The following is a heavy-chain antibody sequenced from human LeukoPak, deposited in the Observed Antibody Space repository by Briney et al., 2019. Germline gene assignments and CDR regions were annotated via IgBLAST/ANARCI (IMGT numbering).Heavy chain of an antibody. CDR2: IHYSGST. CDR1: GGSITNYY. V-gene: IGHV4-59*12. CDR3: AGSGYADY. Sequence: SETLSLTCTVSGGSITNYYWSWIRQPPGKGLEWIGYIHYSGSTKYKSSLKSRVTISVDTSKNQFSLKLSSVTAADTAVYYCAGSGYADYWGQGTLVTVSS. J-gene: IGHJ4*02. D-gene: IGHD5-12*01.